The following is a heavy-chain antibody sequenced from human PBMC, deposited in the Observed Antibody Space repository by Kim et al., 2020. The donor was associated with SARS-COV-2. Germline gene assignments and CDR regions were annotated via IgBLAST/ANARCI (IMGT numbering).Heavy chain of an antibody. V-gene: IGHV3-9*01. Sequence: GGSLRLSCAASGFTFGDYAMHWVRQAPGKGLEWVSGISWNSGSIGYADSVKGRFTISRDNAKNSLYLQMNSLRAEDTALYYCAKEWALYDSSGYYPYYFDFWGQGTLVTVSS. D-gene: IGHD3-22*01. CDR3: AKEWALYDSSGYYPYYFDF. J-gene: IGHJ4*02. CDR1: GFTFGDYA. CDR2: ISWNSGSI.